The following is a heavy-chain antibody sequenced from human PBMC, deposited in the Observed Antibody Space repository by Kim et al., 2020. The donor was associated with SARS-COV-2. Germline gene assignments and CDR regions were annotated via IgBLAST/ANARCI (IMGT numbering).Heavy chain of an antibody. V-gene: IGHV3-11*01. Sequence: GGSLRLSCAASGFTFSDYYMSWIRQAPGKGLEWVSYISSSGSTIYYADSVKGRFTISRDNAKNSLYLQMNSLRAEDTAVYYCASTYYDFWSGYILDYWGQGTLVTVSS. D-gene: IGHD3-3*01. CDR3: ASTYYDFWSGYILDY. CDR2: ISSSGSTI. J-gene: IGHJ4*02. CDR1: GFTFSDYY.